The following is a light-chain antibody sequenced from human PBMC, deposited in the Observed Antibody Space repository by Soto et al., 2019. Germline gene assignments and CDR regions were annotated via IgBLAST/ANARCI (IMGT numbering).Light chain of an antibody. CDR1: QSVSSIY. Sequence: EIVLTQSPGTLSLSPGERATLSCRASQSVSSIYFAWYQQKSGHAPRLLIYGASTRATGISDRFSGSGSGKEFTLTISRLEPDDFAVYYCQQYGTSPLTFGGGTKVEIK. CDR3: QQYGTSPLT. J-gene: IGKJ4*01. V-gene: IGKV3-20*01. CDR2: GAS.